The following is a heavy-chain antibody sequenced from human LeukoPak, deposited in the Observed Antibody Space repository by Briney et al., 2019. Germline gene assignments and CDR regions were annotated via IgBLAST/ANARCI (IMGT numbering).Heavy chain of an antibody. CDR1: GYSFTSYW. D-gene: IGHD2-15*01. CDR2: IYPGDSDT. J-gene: IGHJ4*02. CDR3: ARYCSGDSCLFFDFDY. Sequence: GESLKISCKGSGYSFTSYWIGWVRQMPGKGLEWMGIIYPGDSDTRYSPSFQGQVTISADKSISTAYLQWSSLKASDTAMYYCARYCSGDSCLFFDFDYWGQGTLVTVSS. V-gene: IGHV5-51*01.